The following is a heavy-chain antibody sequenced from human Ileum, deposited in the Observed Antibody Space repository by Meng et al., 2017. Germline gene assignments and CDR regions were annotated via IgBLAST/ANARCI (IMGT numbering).Heavy chain of an antibody. D-gene: IGHD3-22*01. CDR3: ATSNDRDVYYLGY. CDR2: IFQSGRT. CDR1: GTW. V-gene: IGHV4-4*02. J-gene: IGHJ4*02. Sequence: VRLEGSGTRLVKPSGTLSLTCAVSGTWWSWVRQPPGKGLEWIGEIFQSGRTNYNPSLKSRVTISIDKSKSQISLQLSAVTAADTAVYSCATSNDRDVYYLGYWGQGTLVTVSS.